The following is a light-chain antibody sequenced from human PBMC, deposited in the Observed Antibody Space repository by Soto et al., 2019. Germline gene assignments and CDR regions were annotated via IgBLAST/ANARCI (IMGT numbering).Light chain of an antibody. V-gene: IGLV1-51*01. Sequence: QSVLTQPPSVSAAPGQTVSISCSGSSSNIGNNYVSWYQQLPGTVPKLLIYDNNKRPSGIPDRFSGSKSGTSTTLDITGLQTGDEADYYCGTWDSSLSGVVFGGGTKLTVL. CDR3: GTWDSSLSGVV. CDR2: DNN. J-gene: IGLJ2*01. CDR1: SSNIGNNY.